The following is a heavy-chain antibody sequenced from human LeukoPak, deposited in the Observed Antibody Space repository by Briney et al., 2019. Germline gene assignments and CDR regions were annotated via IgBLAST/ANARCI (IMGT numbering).Heavy chain of an antibody. D-gene: IGHD3-3*01. Sequence: PGGSLRLSCAASGFTVSSNYMSWVRQAPGKGLEWVSVIYSGGSTYYADSVKGRFTISRDNSKNTLYLQMNSLRAEDTAVYYCASAIRFLEWLYDYWGQGTLVTVS. CDR1: GFTVSSNY. CDR3: ASAIRFLEWLYDY. J-gene: IGHJ4*02. CDR2: IYSGGST. V-gene: IGHV3-66*02.